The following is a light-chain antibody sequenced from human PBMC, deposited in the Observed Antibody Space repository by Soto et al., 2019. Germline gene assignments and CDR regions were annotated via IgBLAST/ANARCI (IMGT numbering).Light chain of an antibody. CDR1: SSDIAGYNF. Sequence: QTALTQPASVSGSPGQSINISCTGTSSDIAGYNFVSWYQQHPGKAPKLMIYDVSNRHSRVSNRFSGSKSGNTASLTISGLQAEDEADYYCSSYTGSSTYVFGTGTKLTVL. CDR2: DVS. CDR3: SSYTGSSTYV. J-gene: IGLJ1*01. V-gene: IGLV2-14*03.